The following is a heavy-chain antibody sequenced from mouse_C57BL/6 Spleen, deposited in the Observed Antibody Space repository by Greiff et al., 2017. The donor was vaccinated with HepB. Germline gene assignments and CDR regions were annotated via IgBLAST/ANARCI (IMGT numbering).Heavy chain of an antibody. J-gene: IGHJ4*01. CDR3: AKGGYYYAMDY. CDR1: GFSLTSYG. Sequence: VQRQQAGPGLVQPSESVSITCTASGFSLTSYGVHWVRQPPGKGLEWLGVIWSGGSTDYNAAFISRLSISKDNSKSQVFFKMNSLQADDTAIYYCAKGGYYYAMDYWGQGTSVTVSS. CDR2: IWSGGST. V-gene: IGHV2-4*01.